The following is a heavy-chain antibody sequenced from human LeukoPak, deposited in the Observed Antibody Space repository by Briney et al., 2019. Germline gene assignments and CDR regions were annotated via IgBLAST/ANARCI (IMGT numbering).Heavy chain of an antibody. V-gene: IGHV3-23*01. CDR1: GFTFSSYA. D-gene: IGHD3-3*01. J-gene: IGHJ3*02. Sequence: PGGSLRLSCAASGFTFSSYAMTWVRQAPGKGLEWVSAISGSGGSTYYADSVKGRFTISRDNSKNTLYLQMNSLRAEDTAVYYCAKWTTYDFWSDERAFDIWGQGTMVTVSS. CDR2: ISGSGGST. CDR3: AKWTTYDFWSDERAFDI.